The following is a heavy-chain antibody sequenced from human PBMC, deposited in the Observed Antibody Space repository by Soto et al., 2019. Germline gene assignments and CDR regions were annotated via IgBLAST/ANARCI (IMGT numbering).Heavy chain of an antibody. Sequence: QVQLVQSGAEVKKPGSSVKVSCKASGGTFSSYAISWVRQAPGQGLEWMGGIIPIFGTANYAQKLQGRVTITAHESTSTGYMELSSLRSEDTAVYYCAKGRTTDTAVVTHYGYYYYGMDVWGQGTTVTVSS. CDR1: GGTFSSYA. J-gene: IGHJ6*02. V-gene: IGHV1-69*01. CDR3: AKGRTTDTAVVTHYGYYYYGMDV. D-gene: IGHD5-18*01. CDR2: IIPIFGTA.